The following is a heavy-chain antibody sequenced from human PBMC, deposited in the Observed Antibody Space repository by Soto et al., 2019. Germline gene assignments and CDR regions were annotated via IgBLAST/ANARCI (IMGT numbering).Heavy chain of an antibody. CDR1: GYTFTSYG. CDR2: ISAYNGNT. Sequence: ASVKVSCKASGYTFTSYGLSWVRQAPGQGLEWMGWISAYNGNTNYAQKLQGRVTMTTDTSTSTAYMELRSLRSDDTAMYFCARGGYYDSSGSRNYYYHGMNVWGQGTTVTVSS. CDR3: ARGGYYDSSGSRNYYYHGMNV. V-gene: IGHV1-18*01. J-gene: IGHJ6*02. D-gene: IGHD3-9*01.